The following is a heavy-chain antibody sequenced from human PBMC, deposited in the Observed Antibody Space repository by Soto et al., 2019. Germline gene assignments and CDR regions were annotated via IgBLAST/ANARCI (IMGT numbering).Heavy chain of an antibody. CDR2: FYYSGST. J-gene: IGHJ5*02. D-gene: IGHD2-15*01. Sequence: QLQLQESGPGLVKPSETLSLTCTVSGGSISSSSYYWGWIRQPPGKGLEWIGTFYYSGSTYYNPSLKSRVTVSVDTSKNQFSLKLNSVTAADTAVYYCARRGSGGRAFDPWGQGTLVTVSS. CDR1: GGSISSSSYY. CDR3: ARRGSGGRAFDP. V-gene: IGHV4-39*01.